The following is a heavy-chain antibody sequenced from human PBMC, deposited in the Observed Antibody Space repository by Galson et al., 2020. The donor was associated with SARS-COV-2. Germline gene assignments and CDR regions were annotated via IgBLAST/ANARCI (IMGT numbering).Heavy chain of an antibody. CDR2: ISYDGSNK. J-gene: IGHJ6*02. Sequence: GGSLRLSCAASGFTFSSYGMHWVRQAPGKGLEWVAVISYDGSNKYYADSVKGRFTISRDNSKNTLYLQMNSLRAEDTAVYYCATSTAPHYYGSGSHYGAYYYCMDVWGQGTTVTVSS. CDR3: ATSTAPHYYGSGSHYGAYYYCMDV. V-gene: IGHV3-30*03. D-gene: IGHD3-10*01. CDR1: GFTFSSYG.